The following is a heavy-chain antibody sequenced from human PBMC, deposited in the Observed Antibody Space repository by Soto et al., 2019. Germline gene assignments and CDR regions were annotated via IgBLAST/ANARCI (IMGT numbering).Heavy chain of an antibody. CDR1: GFTFSGFG. J-gene: IGHJ6*02. Sequence: GGSLRLSCAACGFTFSGFGMHWVRQAPGKGLEWVAVISHDGSNKYYADSVKGRFTISRDNSKNTLYLQMNSLRAEDTAVYYCARGRWNWNYGVSGLDNYYYGMDVWGQGTTVTVSS. D-gene: IGHD1-7*01. V-gene: IGHV3-30*19. CDR3: ARGRWNWNYGVSGLDNYYYGMDV. CDR2: ISHDGSNK.